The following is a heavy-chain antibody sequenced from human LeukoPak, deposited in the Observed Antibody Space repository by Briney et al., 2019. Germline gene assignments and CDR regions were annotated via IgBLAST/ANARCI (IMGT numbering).Heavy chain of an antibody. CDR1: RFTFTTFW. Sequence: RRSLRLSCAASRFTFTTFWMSWGRRAAGKGLKWVANIKQDGSEKYYVDSVKGRFTISRDNAKTSLYLQMNSLRAEDTAVYYCARESVGATYFDYWGQGTLVTVSS. CDR2: IKQDGSEK. CDR3: ARESVGATYFDY. J-gene: IGHJ4*02. D-gene: IGHD1-26*01. V-gene: IGHV3-7*05.